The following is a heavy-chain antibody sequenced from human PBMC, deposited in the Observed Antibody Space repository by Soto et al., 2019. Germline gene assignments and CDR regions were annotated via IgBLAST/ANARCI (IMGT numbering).Heavy chain of an antibody. CDR3: ARGLWPRNYYYYGMDV. J-gene: IGHJ6*02. D-gene: IGHD3-10*01. V-gene: IGHV1-18*01. CDR2: ISAYNGNT. CDR1: GYTFTGYG. Sequence: ASVKVSCKASGYTFTGYGISWVRQAPGQGLEWMGWISAYNGNTNYAQKLQGRVTMTTDTSTSTAYMELRSLRSDDTAVYYCARGLWPRNYYYYGMDVWGQGTTVTVSS.